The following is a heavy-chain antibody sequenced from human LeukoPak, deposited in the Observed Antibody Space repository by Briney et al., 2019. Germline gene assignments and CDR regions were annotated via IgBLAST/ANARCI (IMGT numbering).Heavy chain of an antibody. D-gene: IGHD3-10*01. Sequence: PGGSLRLSCAASGFTVSSNYMSWVRQAQGKGLEWVSVIYSDGSTYYADSVKGRFTISRDNSKNTLYLQMNSLRAEDTAVYYCARDAQITMVRGVAYYYGMDVWGQGTTVTVSS. CDR2: IYSDGST. CDR3: ARDAQITMVRGVAYYYGMDV. V-gene: IGHV3-53*01. CDR1: GFTVSSNY. J-gene: IGHJ6*02.